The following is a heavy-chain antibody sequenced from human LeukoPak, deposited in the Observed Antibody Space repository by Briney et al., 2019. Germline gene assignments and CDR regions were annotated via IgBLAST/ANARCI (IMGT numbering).Heavy chain of an antibody. J-gene: IGHJ5*02. Sequence: PGESLKISCKGSGYSFTTYWIGWVRQMPGKGLEWMGIIYPGDSDTRYSPSFQGQVTISADKSISTAYLQWSSLKASDTAMYYCEIRSPGYCCSSRCRSWFDLWGQGTLVTVSS. CDR3: EIRSPGYCCSSRCRSWFDL. D-gene: IGHD2-2*01. V-gene: IGHV5-51*01. CDR2: IYPGDSDT. CDR1: GYSFTTYW.